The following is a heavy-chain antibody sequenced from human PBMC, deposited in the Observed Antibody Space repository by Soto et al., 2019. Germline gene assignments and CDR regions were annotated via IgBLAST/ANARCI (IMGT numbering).Heavy chain of an antibody. CDR1: GGSISSYY. CDR2: IYDSGST. D-gene: IGHD2-2*03. J-gene: IGHJ4*02. CDR3: AREGNLGRWIQPLDS. V-gene: IGHV4-59*12. Sequence: SETLSLTCTVSGGSISSYYWSWIRQPPGKGLEWIGYIYDSGSTNYNPSLKSRVTISVHTSNSQFSLELSSVTAADTAVYYCAREGNLGRWIQPLDSWGQGTLVTVSS.